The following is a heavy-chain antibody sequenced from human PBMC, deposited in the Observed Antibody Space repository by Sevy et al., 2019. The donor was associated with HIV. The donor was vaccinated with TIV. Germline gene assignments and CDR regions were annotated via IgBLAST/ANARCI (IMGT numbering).Heavy chain of an antibody. CDR3: AVRRALGGAWFGERMDWFDP. J-gene: IGHJ5*02. V-gene: IGHV7-4-1*02. Sequence: ASVKVSCKASGYTFTSYAMNWVRQAPGQGLEWMGWINTNTGNPTYAQGFTGRFVFSLDTSVSTAYLQISSLKAEDTAVYYCAVRRALGGAWFGERMDWFDPWGQGTLVTVSS. D-gene: IGHD3-10*01. CDR1: GYTFTSYA. CDR2: INTNTGNP.